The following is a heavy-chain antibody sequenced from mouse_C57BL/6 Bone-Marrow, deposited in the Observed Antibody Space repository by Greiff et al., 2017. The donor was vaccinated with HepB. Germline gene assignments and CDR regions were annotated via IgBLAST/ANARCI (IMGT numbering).Heavy chain of an antibody. J-gene: IGHJ3*01. V-gene: IGHV5-6*01. Sequence: EVQRVESGGDLVKPGGSLKLSCAASGFTFSSYGMSWVRQTPDKRLEWVATISSGGSYTYYPDSVKGRFTISRDNAKNTLYLQMSSLKSEDTAMYYCARSYYYGSSPWFAYWGQGTLVTVSA. CDR2: ISSGGSYT. D-gene: IGHD1-1*01. CDR3: ARSYYYGSSPWFAY. CDR1: GFTFSSYG.